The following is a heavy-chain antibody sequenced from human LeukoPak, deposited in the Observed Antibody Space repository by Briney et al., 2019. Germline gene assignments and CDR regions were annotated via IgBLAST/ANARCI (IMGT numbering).Heavy chain of an antibody. CDR2: ISAYNGHT. Sequence: ASVKVSCKASGYTFDNYGISWVRPAPGQGLEWMGWISAYNGHTDYAQNLQGRVTVTTDTSTSTAYMDLKSLRSDDTAVYYCVRAERTAITHDYWGQGTLVTVSS. J-gene: IGHJ4*02. D-gene: IGHD5-18*01. CDR3: VRAERTAITHDY. CDR1: GYTFDNYG. V-gene: IGHV1-18*01.